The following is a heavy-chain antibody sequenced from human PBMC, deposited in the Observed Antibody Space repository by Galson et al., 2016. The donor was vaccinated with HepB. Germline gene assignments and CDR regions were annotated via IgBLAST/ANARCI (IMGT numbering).Heavy chain of an antibody. CDR2: IKSKSDGGTT. J-gene: IGHJ4*02. Sequence: SLRLSCAASGITFNNAWMNWVRQAPGKGLEWVGRIKSKSDGGTTDYAAPVKGRFTISRDDSKNTLYLQMNSLKTDDTAVYYCTTDHLLMLYDREYYFDYWGQGTLVTVSS. CDR3: TTDHLLMLYDREYYFDY. V-gene: IGHV3-15*01. D-gene: IGHD2-8*01. CDR1: GITFNNAW.